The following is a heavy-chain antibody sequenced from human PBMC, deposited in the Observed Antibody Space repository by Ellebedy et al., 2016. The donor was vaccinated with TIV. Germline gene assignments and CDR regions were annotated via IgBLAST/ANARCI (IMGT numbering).Heavy chain of an antibody. CDR1: GHTLPNFY. J-gene: IGHJ4*02. CDR2: IRPNSGGT. V-gene: IGHV1-2*02. CDR3: ARDEGTAMGTIDY. Sequence: ASVKVSXXTSGHTLPNFYIHWVRQAPGQGPEWMGWIRPNSGGTDCAQKFQGRVTMTSDTSISTVYMELSRLRSDDTAVYYCARDEGTAMGTIDYWGQGTLVTVSS. D-gene: IGHD5-18*01.